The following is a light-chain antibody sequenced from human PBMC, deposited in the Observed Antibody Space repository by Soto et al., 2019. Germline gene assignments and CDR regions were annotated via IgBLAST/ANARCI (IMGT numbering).Light chain of an antibody. CDR3: QQFNSYPPYT. J-gene: IGKJ2*01. Sequence: AIQLTQSPSSLSASVGDRVTITCRACQGISSALAWYQQKPGKAPKLLIYDASSLESGVPSRFSGSGSGTDFTLTISSLQPEDFATDYCQQFNSYPPYTFGQGTKLEIQ. V-gene: IGKV1-13*02. CDR1: QGISSA. CDR2: DAS.